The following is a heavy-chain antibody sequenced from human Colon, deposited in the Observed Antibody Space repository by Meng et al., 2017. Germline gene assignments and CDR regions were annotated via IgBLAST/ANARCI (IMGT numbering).Heavy chain of an antibody. CDR2: ISDGGIDT. Sequence: EVQLLESGGGLVQPGGSLRLSCAASGFTFSRYAMSWVRQAPGKGLEWVSAISDGGIDTFYADSVKGRFTISRDNSRNALYLQVDSLRVEDTALYYCARRIEAVGIRCFDLWGRGTLVPSPQ. V-gene: IGHV3-23*01. J-gene: IGHJ2*01. CDR3: ARRIEAVGIRCFDL. CDR1: GFTFSRYA. D-gene: IGHD6-13*01.